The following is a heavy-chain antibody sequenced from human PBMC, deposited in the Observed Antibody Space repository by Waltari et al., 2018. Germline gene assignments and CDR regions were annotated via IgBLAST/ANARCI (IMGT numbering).Heavy chain of an antibody. V-gene: IGHV4-39*01. CDR1: GVPITSNRHY. Sequence: QLQLQESGPRLVRPSETLSLICRVPGVPITSNRHYWAWIRQSPGKGLEWIGTVSYSGTTYISPSLKSRVSVSRDTSKNQVSLILGSVTAADMAVYYCATYIGASVGTAAFDVWGQGTMVTVSS. J-gene: IGHJ3*01. CDR3: ATYIGASVGTAAFDV. CDR2: VSYSGTT. D-gene: IGHD5-12*01.